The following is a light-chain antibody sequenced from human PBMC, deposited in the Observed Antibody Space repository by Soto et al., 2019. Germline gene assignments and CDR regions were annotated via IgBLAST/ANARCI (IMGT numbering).Light chain of an antibody. CDR3: QQYNNWPPWT. J-gene: IGKJ1*01. Sequence: EIVMTQSPATLSVSPGERATLSCRASRSVSSNLAWYQQRPGQAPRLLIYDASTRATGIPARFSGSGSGTELTFTISSLQSEDFAVYYCQQYNNWPPWTFGQGTKVEIK. CDR1: RSVSSN. V-gene: IGKV3-15*01. CDR2: DAS.